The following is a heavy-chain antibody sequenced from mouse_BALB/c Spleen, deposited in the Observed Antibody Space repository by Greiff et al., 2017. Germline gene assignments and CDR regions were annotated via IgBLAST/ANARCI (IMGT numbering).Heavy chain of an antibody. J-gene: IGHJ3*01. CDR2: ISSGGSYT. Sequence: EVHLVESGGDLVKPGGSLKLSCAASGFTFSSYGMSWVRQTPDKRLEWVATISSGGSYTYYPDSVKGRFTISRDNAKNTLYLQMSSLKSEDTAMYYCARHGNWDGENWFAYWGQGTLVTVSA. V-gene: IGHV5-6*01. D-gene: IGHD4-1*01. CDR1: GFTFSSYG. CDR3: ARHGNWDGENWFAY.